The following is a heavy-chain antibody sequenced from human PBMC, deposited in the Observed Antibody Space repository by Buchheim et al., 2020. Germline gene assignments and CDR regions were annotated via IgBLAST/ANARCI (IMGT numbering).Heavy chain of an antibody. CDR1: GFTFSSYS. Sequence: EVQLVESGGGLVQPGGSLRLSCAASGFTFSSYSMNWVRQAPVKGLEWVSYISSSSSTIYYADSVKGRFTISRDYAKKSLYLKMNSLRDEDTAVYYCARGRGDYDNVDNWFDPWGQGTL. CDR3: ARGRGDYDNVDNWFDP. V-gene: IGHV3-48*02. D-gene: IGHD4-17*01. J-gene: IGHJ5*02. CDR2: ISSSSSTI.